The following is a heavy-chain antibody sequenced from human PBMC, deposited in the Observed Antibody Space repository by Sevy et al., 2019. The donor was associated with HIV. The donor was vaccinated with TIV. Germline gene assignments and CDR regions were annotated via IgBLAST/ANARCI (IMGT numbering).Heavy chain of an antibody. CDR1: GFTFSSYW. V-gene: IGHV3-7*03. CDR3: AREVKGYSDSSGYGRLDP. D-gene: IGHD3-22*01. J-gene: IGHJ5*02. Sequence: GGSLRLSCAASGFTFSSYWMSWVRQAPGKGLEWVANIKQDGSEKYYVDSVRGRFTISRDNAKNSLYLKMNRLRAEDTAVYYCAREVKGYSDSSGYGRLDPWGQGTLVTVSS. CDR2: IKQDGSEK.